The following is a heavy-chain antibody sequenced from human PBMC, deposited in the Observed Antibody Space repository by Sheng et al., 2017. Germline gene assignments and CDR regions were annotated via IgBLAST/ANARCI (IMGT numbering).Heavy chain of an antibody. Sequence: QVQLVQSGAEAKKPGSSVKVSCKASGGAFGTYPIGWVRQAPAQGLEWMGGIVPAFGTTKYAQKFQGRVTITADASTNIAYMELRSLKSEDTAVYFCARIFGNSASVTYYYGM. D-gene: IGHD3-16*01. J-gene: IGHJ6*01. V-gene: IGHV1-69*01. CDR3: ARIFGNSASVTYYYGM. CDR2: IVPAFGTT. CDR1: GGAFGTYP.